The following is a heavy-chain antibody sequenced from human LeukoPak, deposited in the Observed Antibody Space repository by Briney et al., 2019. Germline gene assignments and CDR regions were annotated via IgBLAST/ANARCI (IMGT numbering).Heavy chain of an antibody. CDR3: ARGSGVDYDILTGQNGVLAFDI. CDR2: IHYTGYT. Sequence: SQTLSLTCTLSGRSISSGGYYSSWIRQLPGKGLEWMGYIHYTGYTFLIPSLKSRVTMSLGTSENQFSLKLSSVTAADTAVYYCARGSGVDYDILTGQNGVLAFDIWGQGTMVTVSS. CDR1: GRSISSGGYY. J-gene: IGHJ3*02. V-gene: IGHV4-31*03. D-gene: IGHD3-9*01.